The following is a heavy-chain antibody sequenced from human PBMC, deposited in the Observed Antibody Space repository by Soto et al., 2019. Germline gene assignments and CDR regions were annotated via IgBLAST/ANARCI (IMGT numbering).Heavy chain of an antibody. Sequence: EVQLVESGGGLVQPGGSLRLSCEASGFTFTNYWMSWVRQAPGKGLEWVANIKTDGSETYYVESVKGRFTISRDNAKKSLFLQMNSLRGEDTAVYYCATGRWLDDSWGQGTLVTVSS. V-gene: IGHV3-7*01. CDR2: IKTDGSET. J-gene: IGHJ4*02. D-gene: IGHD4-17*01. CDR1: GFTFTNYW. CDR3: ATGRWLDDS.